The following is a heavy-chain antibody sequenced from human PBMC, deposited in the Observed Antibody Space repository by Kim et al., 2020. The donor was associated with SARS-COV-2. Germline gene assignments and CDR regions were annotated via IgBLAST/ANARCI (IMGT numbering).Heavy chain of an antibody. V-gene: IGHV3-11*06. CDR3: AREGDY. CDR2: SSRSYT. Sequence: SSRSYTNYADSVKGRFTISRDNAKNSLYLQMNSLRAEDTAVYYCAREGDYWGQGTLVTVSS. J-gene: IGHJ4*02.